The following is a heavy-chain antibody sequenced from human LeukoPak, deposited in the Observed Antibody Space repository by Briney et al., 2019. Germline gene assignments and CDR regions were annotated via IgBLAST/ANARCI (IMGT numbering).Heavy chain of an antibody. V-gene: IGHV1-18*01. CDR2: ISGYNGNT. CDR1: GYTFTSYG. J-gene: IGHJ5*02. CDR3: ARAPFCSSTSCYRTNNWLDP. D-gene: IGHD2-2*01. Sequence: ASVKVSCKASGYTFTSYGISWVRQAPGQGLEWMGWISGYNGNTNYAQKLQGRVTVTTDTSRSTAYMELRSLRSDDTAVYYCARAPFCSSTSCYRTNNWLDPWGQGTLVTVSS.